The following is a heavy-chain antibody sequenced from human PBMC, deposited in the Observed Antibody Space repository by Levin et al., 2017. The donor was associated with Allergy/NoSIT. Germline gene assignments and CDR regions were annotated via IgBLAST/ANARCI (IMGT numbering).Heavy chain of an antibody. V-gene: IGHV4-39*01. CDR3: ARYCELVLWFDNTGGYFDY. Sequence: PSETLSLTCTVSGGSISSSSYYWGWIRQPPGKGLEWIGSIYYSGSTYYNPSLKSRVTISVDTSKNQFSLKLSSVTAADTAVYYCARYCELVLWFDNTGGYFDYWGQGTLVTVSS. CDR1: GGSISSSSYY. J-gene: IGHJ4*02. CDR2: IYYSGST. D-gene: IGHD3-10*01.